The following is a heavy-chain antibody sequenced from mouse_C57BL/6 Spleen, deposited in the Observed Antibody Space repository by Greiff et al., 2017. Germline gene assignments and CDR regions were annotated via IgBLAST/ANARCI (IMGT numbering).Heavy chain of an antibody. J-gene: IGHJ4*01. CDR1: GFTFSDYG. CDR3: ARRTAQATDAMDD. V-gene: IGHV5-17*01. D-gene: IGHD3-2*02. CDR2: ISSGSSTI. Sequence: EVKLEESGGGLVKPGGSLKLSCAASGFTFSDYGMHWVRQAPEKGLEWVAYISSGSSTIYYADTVKGRFTISRDNAKNTLFLQMTSLRSEDTAMYYCARRTAQATDAMDDWGQGTSVTVSS.